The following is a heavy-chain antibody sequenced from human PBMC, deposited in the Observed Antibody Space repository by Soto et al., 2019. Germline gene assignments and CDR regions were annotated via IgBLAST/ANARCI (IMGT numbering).Heavy chain of an antibody. CDR1: GYSLTDNG. J-gene: IGHJ6*03. CDR3: ARVYGYYYYYMDV. V-gene: IGHV1-8*01. Sequence: QAYLAQSGAEVKKPGASVKVSCTASGYSLTDNGITWVRQASGQGLEYVGWISPDSGKTDYAQKFQGRVTMTRDTSINTVYMELSSLRSDDTAVYYCARVYGYYYYYMDVWGKGTTVTVSS. CDR2: ISPDSGKT. D-gene: IGHD2-8*01.